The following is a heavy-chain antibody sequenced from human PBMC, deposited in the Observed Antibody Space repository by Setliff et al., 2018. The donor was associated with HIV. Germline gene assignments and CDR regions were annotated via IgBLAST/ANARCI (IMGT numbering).Heavy chain of an antibody. D-gene: IGHD1-26*01. CDR1: GFSFSDTY. CDR3: AKGVVVATTYFQY. V-gene: IGHV3-11*04. Sequence: GESLKISCAASGFSFSDTYMSWIRQAPGKGLEWVSYISGSGSTIYSAAAVKGRFTISRDNSKNTLYLQMNSLRAEDTAVYYCAKGVVVATTYFQYWGQGTLVTVSS. J-gene: IGHJ1*01. CDR2: ISGSGSTI.